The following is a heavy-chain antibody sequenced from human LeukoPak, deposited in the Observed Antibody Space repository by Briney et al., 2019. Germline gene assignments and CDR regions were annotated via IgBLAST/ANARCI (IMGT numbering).Heavy chain of an antibody. V-gene: IGHV3-21*01. CDR3: ARESWRVWPRSAYYMDV. D-gene: IGHD3-16*01. CDR1: GFTFSSYS. J-gene: IGHJ6*03. Sequence: GGPLRLTCAASGFTFSSYSMNWVRQAPGKGLEWVSSISSSSSYIYYADSVKGRFTISRDNAKNSLYLQMNSLRAEDTAVYYCARESWRVWPRSAYYMDVWGKGTTVTVSS. CDR2: ISSSSSYI.